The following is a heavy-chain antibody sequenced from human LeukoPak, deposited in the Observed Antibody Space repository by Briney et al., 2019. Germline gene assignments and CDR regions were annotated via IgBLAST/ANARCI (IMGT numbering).Heavy chain of an antibody. D-gene: IGHD3-10*02. CDR2: ICASGGST. CDR1: GFTFSSYA. J-gene: IGHJ6*01. Sequence: GGSLRLSCAASGFTFSSYAISWVRQAPGKGLDWVAPICASGGSTYYPDSVKGRFTISRDNSKNTRYLQMNSLRAQDTRLYYCSRDLHNYVAMDVCGQGTTVTVS. CDR3: SRDLHNYVAMDV. V-gene: IGHV3-23*01.